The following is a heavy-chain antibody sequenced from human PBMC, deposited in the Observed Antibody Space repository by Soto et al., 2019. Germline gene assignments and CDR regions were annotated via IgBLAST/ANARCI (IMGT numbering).Heavy chain of an antibody. J-gene: IGHJ6*02. V-gene: IGHV1-69*06. CDR2: IIPIFGTA. D-gene: IGHD6-19*01. CDR3: ARGEVAGNDLFYYGMDV. Sequence: SVKVSCKASGGTFSSYAISWVRQAPGQGLEWMGGIIPIFGTANYAQKFQGRVTITADKSTSTAYMELSSLRSEDTAVYYCARGEVAGNDLFYYGMDVWGQGTTVTSP. CDR1: GGTFSSYA.